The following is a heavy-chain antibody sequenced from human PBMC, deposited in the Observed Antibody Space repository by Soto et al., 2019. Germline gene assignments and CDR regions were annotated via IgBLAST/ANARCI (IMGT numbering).Heavy chain of an antibody. CDR1: GYTFSSYG. V-gene: IGHV1-18*01. CDR3: ARDLGGGGSIDY. CDR2: ISAYNGNT. J-gene: IGHJ4*02. Sequence: QVQLVQSGAEVKKPGASVKVSCKASGYTFSSYGFSWVRQAPGQGLEWMGWISAYNGNTNYAQKVQGRVTMTTDTSPSTAYMELRSLRSDAAAVYYCARDLGGGGSIDYWGQGTLVTVSS. D-gene: IGHD3-16*01.